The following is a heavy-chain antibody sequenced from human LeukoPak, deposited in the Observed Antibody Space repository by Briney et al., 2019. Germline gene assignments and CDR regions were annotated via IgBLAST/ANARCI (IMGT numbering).Heavy chain of an antibody. V-gene: IGHV4-39*07. J-gene: IGHJ4*02. CDR1: GGSISTSSYY. D-gene: IGHD6-13*01. Sequence: SETLTLTCTVSGGSISTSSYYWVWIRPPPGKGLVWFGSIYYSGSTYYNPSLKSRVTILVDTSKNQFSLKLSSVTAADTAVYYCARDILGGSSWFDYWGQGTLVTVSS. CDR2: IYYSGST. CDR3: ARDILGGSSWFDY.